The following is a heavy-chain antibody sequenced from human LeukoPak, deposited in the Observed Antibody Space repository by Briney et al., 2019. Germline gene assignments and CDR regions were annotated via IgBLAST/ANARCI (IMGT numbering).Heavy chain of an antibody. CDR3: ARGSTYDILTGTTSFDY. Sequence: PGGSLRLSCAASGFTFSSYGMHWVRQAPGKGLEWVANIKQDGSEKYYVDSVKGRFTISRDNAKNSLYLQMNSLRAEDTAVYYCARGSTYDILTGTTSFDYWGQGTLVTVSS. D-gene: IGHD3-9*01. V-gene: IGHV3-7*01. CDR2: IKQDGSEK. CDR1: GFTFSSYG. J-gene: IGHJ4*02.